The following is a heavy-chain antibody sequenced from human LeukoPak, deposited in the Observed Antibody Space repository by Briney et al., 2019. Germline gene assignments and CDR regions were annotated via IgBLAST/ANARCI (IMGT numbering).Heavy chain of an antibody. D-gene: IGHD5-18*01. J-gene: IGHJ4*02. CDR3: AREGTAMVSFDY. Sequence: GGSLRLSCAASGFTFSSYEMNWVRQAPGKGLEWVSYISSGGNTIYYADSVKGRFTISRDNAKNSLYLQVNSLRAEDTAVYYCAREGTAMVSFDYWGQGTLVTVSS. CDR2: ISSGGNTI. V-gene: IGHV3-48*03. CDR1: GFTFSSYE.